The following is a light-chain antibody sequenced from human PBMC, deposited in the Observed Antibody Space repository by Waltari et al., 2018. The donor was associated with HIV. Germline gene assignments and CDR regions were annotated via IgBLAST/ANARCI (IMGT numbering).Light chain of an antibody. CDR1: SSTIGADYD. Sequence: QTMMTQPPSVAGAPGQRVTISSTGSSSTIGADYDVDWYQQIPGKAPKLLIAGNKNRPSGVPARFAASQSGPSASLSISRFQAEDEADYFCQSYDISLSASVVFGGGTRLTVL. V-gene: IGLV1-40*01. CDR3: QSYDISLSASVV. J-gene: IGLJ2*01. CDR2: GNK.